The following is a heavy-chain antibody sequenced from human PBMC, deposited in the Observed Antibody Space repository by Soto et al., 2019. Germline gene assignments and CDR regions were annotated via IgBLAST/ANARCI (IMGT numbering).Heavy chain of an antibody. V-gene: IGHV1-69*13. CDR2: IIPIFGTA. J-gene: IGHJ6*02. CDR1: GGTFSSYA. Sequence: ASVKVSCKASGGTFSSYAISWVRQAPGQGLEWMGGIIPIFGTANYAQKFQGRVTITADESTSTAYMELSSLRSEETAVYYCARGAMAYGSGSYLLWPTFYGMDVWGQGTTVTVSS. CDR3: ARGAMAYGSGSYLLWPTFYGMDV. D-gene: IGHD3-10*01.